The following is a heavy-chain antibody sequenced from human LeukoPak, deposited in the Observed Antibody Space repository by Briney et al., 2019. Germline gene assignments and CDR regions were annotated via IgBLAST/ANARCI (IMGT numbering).Heavy chain of an antibody. CDR3: ARDLAYYDILTGYIRLGNDY. D-gene: IGHD3-9*01. CDR2: ISGYKGNT. CDR1: GYTFTNYG. J-gene: IGHJ4*02. V-gene: IGHV1-18*01. Sequence: ASVKVSCKASGYTFTNYGISWVRHAPGQGLEWMGWISGYKGNTNYAQKLQGRVTMTTDTSTSTAYMELRSLRSDDTAVYYCARDLAYYDILTGYIRLGNDYWGQGTLVTVSS.